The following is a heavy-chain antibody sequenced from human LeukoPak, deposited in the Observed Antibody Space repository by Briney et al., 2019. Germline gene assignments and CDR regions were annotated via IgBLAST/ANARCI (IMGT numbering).Heavy chain of an antibody. CDR1: GFTFSGSA. V-gene: IGHV3-73*01. J-gene: IGHJ4*02. Sequence: GGSLRLSCAASGFTFSGSAMHWVRQASGKGLEWVGRIRSKANSYATAYAASAKGRFTISRDDSKNTAYLQMNSLKTEDTAVYYYRCGSGPGLIDYWGQGTLVTVSS. CDR3: RCGSGPGLIDY. CDR2: IRSKANSYAT. D-gene: IGHD3-10*01.